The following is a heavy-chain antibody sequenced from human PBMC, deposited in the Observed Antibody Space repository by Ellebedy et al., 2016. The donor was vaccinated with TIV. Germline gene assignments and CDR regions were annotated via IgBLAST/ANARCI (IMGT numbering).Heavy chain of an antibody. CDR2: ISYDGSNI. Sequence: GGSLRLSXAASGFTFSIYGMHWVRQAPGKGLEWVAVISYDGSNIYYADSVEGRFTISRDNAKNTLYLQMNSLRAEDTAIYYCAEDLVSVRAYSFRYWGQGTLVTVAS. CDR3: AEDLVSVRAYSFRY. J-gene: IGHJ4*02. V-gene: IGHV3-30*18. CDR1: GFTFSIYG. D-gene: IGHD2-21*01.